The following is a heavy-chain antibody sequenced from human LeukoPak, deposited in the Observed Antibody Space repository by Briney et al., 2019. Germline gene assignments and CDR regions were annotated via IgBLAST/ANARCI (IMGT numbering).Heavy chain of an antibody. J-gene: IGHJ4*02. CDR2: IKPDGSEK. V-gene: IGHV3-7*01. Sequence: GGSLRLSSAASGFTFSSSWMSWVRQAPGKGLEWVANIKPDGSEKYYVDSVKGRFTISRDTAKNSLYLQMNSLRAEDTALYYCATDTVGVTDYWGQGTLVTVSS. D-gene: IGHD1-26*01. CDR1: GFTFSSSW. CDR3: ATDTVGVTDY.